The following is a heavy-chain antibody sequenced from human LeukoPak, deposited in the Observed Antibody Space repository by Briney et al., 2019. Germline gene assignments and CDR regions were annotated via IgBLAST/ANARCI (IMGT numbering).Heavy chain of an antibody. CDR1: GGSISSYY. CDR3: ARGTFNDYDSSGYSKGGPYYYYYYMDV. CDR2: IYTSGST. V-gene: IGHV4-4*07. Sequence: SETLSLTCTVSGGSISSYYWSWIRQPAGKGLEWIGRIYTSGSTNYNPSLKSRVTMSVDTSKNQFSLKLSSVTAADTAVYYCARGTFNDYDSSGYSKGGPYYYYYYMDVWGKGTTVTVSS. J-gene: IGHJ6*03. D-gene: IGHD3-22*01.